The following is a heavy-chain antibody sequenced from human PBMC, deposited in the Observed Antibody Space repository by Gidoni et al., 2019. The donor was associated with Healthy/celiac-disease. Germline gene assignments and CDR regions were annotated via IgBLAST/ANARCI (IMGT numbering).Heavy chain of an antibody. D-gene: IGHD1-26*01. CDR2: ISGRGGST. CDR1: GFTFRSYA. Sequence: EVQLLESGGGLVQPGGSLRLSCAASGFTFRSYAMSWVRQAPGKGLEWVSAISGRGGSTYYADSVKGRFTISRDNSKNTLYLQMNSLRAEDTAVYYCAKEGSGSHNFDYWGQGTLVTVSS. CDR3: AKEGSGSHNFDY. V-gene: IGHV3-23*01. J-gene: IGHJ4*02.